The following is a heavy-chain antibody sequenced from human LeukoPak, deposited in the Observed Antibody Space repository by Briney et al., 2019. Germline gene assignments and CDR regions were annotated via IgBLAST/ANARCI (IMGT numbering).Heavy chain of an antibody. V-gene: IGHV4-39*01. Sequence: PSETLSLTCTVSGGSLSSTSYFWGWLGPPPGKGLECIGSIYYSGSTYYNPSLKSRVTIYVDTSKNQFSLKLSSVTAADTAVYYCARIQPRYGSGDFCEHYFDDWGQGTLVTVSS. J-gene: IGHJ4*01. CDR3: ARIQPRYGSGDFCEHYFDD. D-gene: IGHD2-15*01. CDR2: IYYSGST. CDR1: GGSLSSTSYF.